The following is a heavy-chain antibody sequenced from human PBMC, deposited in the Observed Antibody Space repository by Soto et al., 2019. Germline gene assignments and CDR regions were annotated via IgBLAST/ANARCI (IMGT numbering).Heavy chain of an antibody. D-gene: IGHD3-10*01. V-gene: IGHV1-18*01. Sequence: QVQLLQSGAEVTEPGASVKLSCKASGFTISTHGLTWVRQAPGQGLEWMGWHVAISWSTIYAQNFQGKVTVTTDRSTEPGYLELSSLTSDDTALYYCARVAGYGSGSRHFDTWGQGSVVIVSS. CDR1: GFTISTHG. J-gene: IGHJ4*02. CDR3: ARVAGYGSGSRHFDT. CDR2: HVAISWST.